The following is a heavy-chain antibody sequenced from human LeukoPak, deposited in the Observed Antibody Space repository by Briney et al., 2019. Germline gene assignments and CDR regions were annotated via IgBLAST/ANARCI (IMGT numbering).Heavy chain of an antibody. CDR2: ISWNSGSI. CDR1: GFTFDDYA. Sequence: GGSLRLSCAASGFTFDDYAMHWVRQAPGKGLEWVSGISWNSGSIGYADSVKGRFTISRDNAKNSLYLQMNSLRAEDTALYYCAKATVRLADAFDIWGQGTMVTVSS. J-gene: IGHJ3*02. CDR3: AKATVRLADAFDI. D-gene: IGHD6-19*01. V-gene: IGHV3-9*01.